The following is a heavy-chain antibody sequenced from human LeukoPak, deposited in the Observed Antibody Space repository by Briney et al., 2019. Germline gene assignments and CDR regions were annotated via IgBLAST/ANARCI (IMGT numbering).Heavy chain of an antibody. D-gene: IGHD3-9*01. J-gene: IGHJ4*02. Sequence: ASVKVSCKASGYTFTSYDLNWVRQAPGPGLEWMGWMNTNSGNTGDAQKVQVRVTMTRNTSISTVYMELRSLKSKDAAVYSCARRIGYFYWLLGDWGQGTLVTVS. CDR1: GYTFTSYD. V-gene: IGHV1-8*01. CDR3: ARRIGYFYWLLGD. CDR2: MNTNSGNT.